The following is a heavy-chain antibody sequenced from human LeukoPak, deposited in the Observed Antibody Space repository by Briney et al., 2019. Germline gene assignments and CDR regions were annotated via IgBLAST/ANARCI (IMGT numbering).Heavy chain of an antibody. J-gene: IGHJ4*02. CDR1: EYTLSHLS. D-gene: IGHD1-14*01. V-gene: IGHV1-24*01. CDR2: FVGEHGQK. Sequence: ASVKLSCKVSEYTLSHLSTHWSRQPPGKGLERMGGFVGEHGQKIYAQRFQGRVSMTEDTSTDTAYMELRSLRSEDTAAYYCATERSEITAADTWFDYWGQGTLVTVSS. CDR3: ATERSEITAADTWFDY.